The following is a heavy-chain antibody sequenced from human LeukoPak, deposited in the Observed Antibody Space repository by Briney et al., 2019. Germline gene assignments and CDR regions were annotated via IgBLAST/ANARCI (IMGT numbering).Heavy chain of an antibody. CDR1: GGSISSSSYY. Sequence: SETLSLTCTVSGGSISSSSYYWGWIRQPPGKGLEWIGTIYYSGSTYYNPSLKSRVTISVDTSKNQFSLKLSSVTAADTAVYYCARSGTLVVVAATGFDYWGQGTLVTVSS. CDR2: IYYSGST. D-gene: IGHD2-15*01. V-gene: IGHV4-39*07. CDR3: ARSGTLVVVAATGFDY. J-gene: IGHJ4*02.